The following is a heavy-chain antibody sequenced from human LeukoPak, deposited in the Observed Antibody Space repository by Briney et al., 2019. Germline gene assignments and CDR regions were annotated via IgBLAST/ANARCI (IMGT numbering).Heavy chain of an antibody. D-gene: IGHD6-6*01. CDR1: GFSFSTYY. CDR3: TSNMAANYHYFYGIDV. Sequence: GGSLRLSCAASGFSFSTYYMAWLRQAPGKGLEWVAFISSSTTSTYYADSVKGRFTVSRDNAKNSLSLQMSSLGVEDTGVYYCTSNMAANYHYFYGIDVWGQGTPVTVSS. V-gene: IGHV3-11*01. J-gene: IGHJ6*02. CDR2: ISSSTTST.